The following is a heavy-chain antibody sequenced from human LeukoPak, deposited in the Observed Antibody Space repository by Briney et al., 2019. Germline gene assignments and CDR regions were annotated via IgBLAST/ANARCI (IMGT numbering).Heavy chain of an antibody. J-gene: IGHJ4*02. D-gene: IGHD3-22*01. V-gene: IGHV1-46*01. CDR3: ARGVHPNYYDSSGYYLLDY. CDR2: INPSGGST. Sequence: ASVKVSCKASGYIFTSYYIHCVRQAPGQGLQWMGLINPSGGSTSYAQKFQGRVTITTDTSTSTVYMGLSSLRSEDTAVYYCARGVHPNYYDSSGYYLLDYWGQGTLVTVSS. CDR1: GYIFTSYY.